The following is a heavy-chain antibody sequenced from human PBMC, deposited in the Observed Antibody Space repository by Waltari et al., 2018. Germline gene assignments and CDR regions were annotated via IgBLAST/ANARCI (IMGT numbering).Heavy chain of an antibody. CDR1: GFTFSSYA. Sequence: QVQLVESGGGVVQPGRSLRLSCAASGFTFSSYAMHWGRQAPGKGLEWVAVISYDGSNKYYADSVKGRFTISRDNSKNTLYLQMNSLRAEDTAVYYCAALNPKAERAFDIWGQGTMVTVSS. D-gene: IGHD6-25*01. CDR3: AALNPKAERAFDI. CDR2: ISYDGSNK. V-gene: IGHV3-30-3*01. J-gene: IGHJ3*02.